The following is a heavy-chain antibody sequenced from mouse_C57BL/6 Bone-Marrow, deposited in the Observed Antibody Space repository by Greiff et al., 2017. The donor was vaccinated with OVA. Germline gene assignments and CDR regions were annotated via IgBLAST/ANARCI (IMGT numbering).Heavy chain of an antibody. D-gene: IGHD1-1*01. CDR1: GYTFTSYG. Sequence: QVQLQQSGAELARPGASVKLSCKASGYTFTSYGISWVKQRPGQGLEWIGEIYPRSGTTYYNEKFKGKATLTADKSSSTAYMELRSLTSEDSAGYFCARNYGSSPLYYYAMDYWGQGTSVTVSS. J-gene: IGHJ4*01. CDR3: ARNYGSSPLYYYAMDY. CDR2: IYPRSGTT. V-gene: IGHV1-81*01.